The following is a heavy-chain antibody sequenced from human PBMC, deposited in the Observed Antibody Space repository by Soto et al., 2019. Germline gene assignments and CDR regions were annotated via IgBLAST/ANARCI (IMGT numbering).Heavy chain of an antibody. V-gene: IGHV4-59*08. CDR2: IYYSGST. Sequence: SETLSLTCTVSGGSISSYYWSWIRQPPGKGLEWIGYIYYSGSTNYNPSLKSRVTISVDTSKNQFSLKLSSVTAADTAVYYCARTGLHEYYYHYGMDVWGQGTTVPVSS. CDR1: GGSISSYY. D-gene: IGHD4-4*01. J-gene: IGHJ6*02. CDR3: ARTGLHEYYYHYGMDV.